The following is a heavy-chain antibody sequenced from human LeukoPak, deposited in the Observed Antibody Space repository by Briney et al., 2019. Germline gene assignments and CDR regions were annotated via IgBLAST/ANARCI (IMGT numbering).Heavy chain of an antibody. CDR3: ARDSSSPYSSSWYEVYAFDI. J-gene: IGHJ3*02. Sequence: GGSLRLSCAASGFTFSSYEMNWVRQAPGKGLEWVSYISSSGSTIYYADSVKGRFTISRDNAKNSLYLQMNSLRAEDTAVYYCARDSSSPYSSSWYEVYAFDIWGQGTMVTASS. D-gene: IGHD6-13*01. CDR2: ISSSGSTI. CDR1: GFTFSSYE. V-gene: IGHV3-48*03.